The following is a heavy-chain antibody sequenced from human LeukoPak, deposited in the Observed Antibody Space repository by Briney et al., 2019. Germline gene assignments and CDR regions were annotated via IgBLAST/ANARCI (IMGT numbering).Heavy chain of an antibody. CDR3: AGGASEYSSSGDFAC. V-gene: IGHV3-48*01. CDR1: GFTSNSYS. Sequence: PGGSLRLSCAASGFTSNSYSMNWGGQAPGKGLEWFSYISSSSCTIYYAESVKGRFNISRDNAKNSLYLQMDSMSADDAAVYYCAGGASEYSSSGDFACWGQGTLVTVSS. CDR2: ISSSSCTI. D-gene: IGHD6-6*01. J-gene: IGHJ4*02.